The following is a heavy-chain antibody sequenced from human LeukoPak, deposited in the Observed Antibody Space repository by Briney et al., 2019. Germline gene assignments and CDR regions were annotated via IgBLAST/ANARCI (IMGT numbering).Heavy chain of an antibody. CDR2: FYYSGSA. J-gene: IGHJ4*02. CDR3: ARGYSGYNYVY. CDR1: DGSISCYY. V-gene: IGHV4-59*01. D-gene: IGHD5-12*01. Sequence: SETLTFSCAAADGSISCYYWCWLRKPPGKRLEWIGHFYYSGSANYNPSLKSRVTISVDTSNTPFSLRLSSVNAADTALYYCARGYSGYNYVYWGQGTLVSVSS.